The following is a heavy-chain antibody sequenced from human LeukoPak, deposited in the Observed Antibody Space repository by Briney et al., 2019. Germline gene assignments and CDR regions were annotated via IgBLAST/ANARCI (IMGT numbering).Heavy chain of an antibody. D-gene: IGHD1-26*01. Sequence: SETLSLTCTVSGGSISSYYWSWIRQPPGKGLEWIGYIYYSGSTNYNPSLKSQVTISVDTSKNQFSLKLSSVTAADTAVYYCARGLGIVGATDDAFDIWGQGTMVTVSS. V-gene: IGHV4-59*01. CDR2: IYYSGST. CDR3: ARGLGIVGATDDAFDI. J-gene: IGHJ3*02. CDR1: GGSISSYY.